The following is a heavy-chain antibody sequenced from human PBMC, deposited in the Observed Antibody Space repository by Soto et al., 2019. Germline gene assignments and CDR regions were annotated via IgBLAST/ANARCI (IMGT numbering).Heavy chain of an antibody. Sequence: GGSLRLSCAASGFTFSGYTMNWVRQAPGKGLEWVSSISSSGSITYDADSVKGRFTISRDNSKNTLYLQMNSLTAEDTAVYYCAKRHFLSIVGAKVPLDYWGQGTLVTVSS. V-gene: IGHV3-23*01. CDR3: AKRHFLSIVGAKVPLDY. CDR2: ISSSGSIT. D-gene: IGHD1-26*01. CDR1: GFTFSGYT. J-gene: IGHJ4*02.